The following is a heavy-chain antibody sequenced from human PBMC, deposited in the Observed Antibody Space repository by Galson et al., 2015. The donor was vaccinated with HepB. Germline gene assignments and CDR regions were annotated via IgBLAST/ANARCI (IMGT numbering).Heavy chain of an antibody. CDR2: ISFSSDTI. CDR3: ARSKPTSAAAGDDFDY. D-gene: IGHD6-13*01. Sequence: SLRLSCAASGFTFSDYSMSWVRQAPGKGLEWISYISFSSDTIYYADSVGGRFTISRDNARNSLYLQMNSLRAEDTAMYYCARSKPTSAAAGDDFDYWGQGTLVTVSS. CDR1: GFTFSDYS. V-gene: IGHV3-48*01. J-gene: IGHJ4*02.